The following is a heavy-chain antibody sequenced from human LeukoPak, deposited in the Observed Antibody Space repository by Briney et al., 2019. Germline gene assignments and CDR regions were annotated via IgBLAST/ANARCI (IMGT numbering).Heavy chain of an antibody. CDR3: ARDPDYYDSSGYSDDAFDI. CDR1: GFTFSSYS. D-gene: IGHD3-22*01. J-gene: IGHJ3*02. Sequence: GGSLRLSCAASGFTFSSYSMYWVRQAPGKGLEWVSSISSSSSYIYYADSVKGRFTISRDNAKNSLYLQMNSLRAEDTAVYYCARDPDYYDSSGYSDDAFDIWGQGTMVTVSS. V-gene: IGHV3-21*01. CDR2: ISSSSSYI.